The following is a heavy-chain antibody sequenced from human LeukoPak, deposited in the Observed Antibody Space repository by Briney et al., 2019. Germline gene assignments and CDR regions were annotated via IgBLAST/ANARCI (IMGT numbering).Heavy chain of an antibody. CDR1: GYTFTGYY. D-gene: IGHD5-24*01. V-gene: IGHV1-2*02. CDR3: ARVSLLSRRDGYNLPGY. CDR2: INPNSGGA. Sequence: GASVKVSCKASGYTFTGYYMHWVRQARGQGLEWMGWINPNSGGANYAQKSQGRVTMTRDTSISTAYMELSRLRSDDTAVYYCARVSLLSRRDGYNLPGYWGQGTLVTVSS. J-gene: IGHJ4*02.